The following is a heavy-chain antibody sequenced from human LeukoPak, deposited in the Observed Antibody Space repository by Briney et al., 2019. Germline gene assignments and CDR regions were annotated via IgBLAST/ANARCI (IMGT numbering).Heavy chain of an antibody. Sequence: ASVKVSCEASGYTFTSYDINWVRQATGQGLEWMGWMNPNSGNTGYAQKFQGRATMTRNTSISTAYMELSSLRAEDTAVYCCARDYYDSSGYDNSEIDYWGQGTLVTVSS. D-gene: IGHD3-22*01. V-gene: IGHV1-8*01. J-gene: IGHJ4*02. CDR1: GYTFTSYD. CDR2: MNPNSGNT. CDR3: ARDYYDSSGYDNSEIDY.